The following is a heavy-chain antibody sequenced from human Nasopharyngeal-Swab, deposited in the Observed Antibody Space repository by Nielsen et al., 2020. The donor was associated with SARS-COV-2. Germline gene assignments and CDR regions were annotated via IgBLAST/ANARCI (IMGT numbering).Heavy chain of an antibody. V-gene: IGHV3-23*01. CDR1: GFTFSSYA. D-gene: IGHD2-2*01. J-gene: IGHJ4*02. CDR2: ICGNSDTT. CDR3: AKWNTSSCYPVFDS. Sequence: GESLKISCAASGFTFSSYAMSWVRQAPGKGLEWVSTICGNSDTTYYADSVKGRFSISRDNSKNTLYPQMNSLRAEDTAVYYCAKWNTSSCYPVFDSWGQGTLVTVSS.